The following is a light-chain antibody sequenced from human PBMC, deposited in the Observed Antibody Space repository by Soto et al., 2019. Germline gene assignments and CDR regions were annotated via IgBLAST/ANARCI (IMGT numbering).Light chain of an antibody. CDR3: QQYNDSFPYT. V-gene: IGKV3-15*01. Sequence: EIVLTRSPGTLSLSPGERATTSCRASQSISSNLAWYQQKPGQAPRLLIYGPSTRATGIPARFSGSRSGTEFTLTVSSLQPDDFATYYCQQYNDSFPYTFGQGTRLEIK. J-gene: IGKJ5*01. CDR2: GPS. CDR1: QSISSN.